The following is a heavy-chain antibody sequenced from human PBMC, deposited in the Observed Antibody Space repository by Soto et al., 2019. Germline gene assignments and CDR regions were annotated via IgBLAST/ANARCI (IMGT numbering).Heavy chain of an antibody. Sequence: QLQLQESGPGLVKPSETLSLTCTVSGGSISSSSYYWGWIRQPPGKGLEWIGSIYYSGSTYYNPSLKSRVTISVDTSKNQFSLKLSSVTAADTAVYYCAREGYCSGGSCYSARYMDVWGKGTTVTVSS. CDR3: AREGYCSGGSCYSARYMDV. V-gene: IGHV4-39*01. CDR1: GGSISSSSYY. J-gene: IGHJ6*03. CDR2: IYYSGST. D-gene: IGHD2-15*01.